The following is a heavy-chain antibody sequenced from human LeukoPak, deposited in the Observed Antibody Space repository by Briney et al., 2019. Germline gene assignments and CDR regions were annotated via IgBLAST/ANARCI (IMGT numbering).Heavy chain of an antibody. D-gene: IGHD6-19*01. CDR3: ARQGEAVAAHSGPYWYFDL. J-gene: IGHJ2*01. CDR1: GGSIGSGSYY. CDR2: IYYSGST. V-gene: IGHV4-61*01. Sequence: NPSETLSLTCTVSGGSIGSGSYYWSWIRQPPGKGLEWIGYIYYSGSTNYNPSLKSRVTISVDTPKNQFSLKLSSVTAADTAVYYCARQGEAVAAHSGPYWYFDLWGRGTLVTVSS.